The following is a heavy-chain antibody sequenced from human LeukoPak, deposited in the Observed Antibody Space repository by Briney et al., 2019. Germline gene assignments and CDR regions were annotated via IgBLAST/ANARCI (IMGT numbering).Heavy chain of an antibody. CDR2: MNPNSGNT. CDR1: GYTFTSYD. Sequence: ASVKVSCKASGYTFTSYDINWVRQATGQGLEWMGLMNPNSGNTGYAQKFQGRVTMTRNTSISTAYMELSSLRSEDTAVYYCARGRRGGRRYCSSTSCLRDWFDPWGQGTLVTVSS. J-gene: IGHJ5*02. V-gene: IGHV1-8*01. D-gene: IGHD2-2*01. CDR3: ARGRRGGRRYCSSTSCLRDWFDP.